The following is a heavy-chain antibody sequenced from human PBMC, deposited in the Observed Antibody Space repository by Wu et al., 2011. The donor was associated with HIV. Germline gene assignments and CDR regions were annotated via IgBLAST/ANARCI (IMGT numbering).Heavy chain of an antibody. CDR1: GLHVLPAMV. CDR2: IGAYDGDT. Sequence: KVSCKASGLHVLPAMVYSWVRQAPGQGLEWMGWIGAYDGDTNYAQKLQGRVTMTTDTSTRTAYMELRSLRSDDTAVYYCARGFYSQADYWGQGTLVTVSS. J-gene: IGHJ4*02. D-gene: IGHD2-15*01. CDR3: ARGFYSQADY. V-gene: IGHV1-18*01.